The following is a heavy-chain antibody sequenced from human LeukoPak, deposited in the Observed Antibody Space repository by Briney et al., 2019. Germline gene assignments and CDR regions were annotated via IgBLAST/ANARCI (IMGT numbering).Heavy chain of an antibody. J-gene: IGHJ4*02. Sequence: SETLSLTCAVYGGSFSGYYWSWIRQPPGKGLEWIGYIYYSGSTNYNPSLKSRVTISVDTSKNQFSLKLSSVTVADTAVYYCARGRTVVNFDYWGQGTLVTVSS. CDR2: IYYSGST. D-gene: IGHD4-23*01. V-gene: IGHV4-59*01. CDR1: GGSFSGYY. CDR3: ARGRTVVNFDY.